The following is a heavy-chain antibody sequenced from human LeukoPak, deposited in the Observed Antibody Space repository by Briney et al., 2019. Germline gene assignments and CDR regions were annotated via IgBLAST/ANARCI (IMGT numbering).Heavy chain of an antibody. CDR3: ASQNSSGWYNYYYYMDV. CDR1: GGSISSGSYY. V-gene: IGHV4-61*02. J-gene: IGHJ6*03. Sequence: SQTLSLTCTVSGGSISSGSYYWSWIRQPAGKGLEWIGRIYTSGSTNYNPSLKSRVTISVDTSKNQFSLKLSSVTAADTAVYYCASQNSSGWYNYYYYMDVWGKGTTVTVSS. CDR2: IYTSGST. D-gene: IGHD6-19*01.